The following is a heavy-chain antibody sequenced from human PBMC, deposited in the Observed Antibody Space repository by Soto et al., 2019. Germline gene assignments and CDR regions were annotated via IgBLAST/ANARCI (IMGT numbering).Heavy chain of an antibody. CDR3: ARDSYYGSGTHLY. CDR2: IKQDGSEE. V-gene: IGHV3-7*01. D-gene: IGHD3-10*01. J-gene: IGHJ4*02. Sequence: EVQLVESGGGLVQPGGSLRLSCAASGFTFSSYWMSWVRQAPGKGLEWVANIKQDGSEEYYVDSVKGRFTISRDNAKNSLYLQMNSLRAEDTAVYYCARDSYYGSGTHLYWGQGTLVTVSS. CDR1: GFTFSSYW.